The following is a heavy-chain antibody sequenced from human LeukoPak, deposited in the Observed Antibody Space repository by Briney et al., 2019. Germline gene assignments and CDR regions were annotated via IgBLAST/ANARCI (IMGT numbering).Heavy chain of an antibody. Sequence: GGSLRLSCAASGFSFGSYGIHWVRQAPGKGLEWVAVISHEGSQTYYADSVRGRFTISRDNSKNMVYLQMNSLRTEDTAVYYCARTREQWQVLDYWGQGTLVTVSS. D-gene: IGHD6-19*01. J-gene: IGHJ4*02. CDR2: ISHEGSQT. V-gene: IGHV3-30*03. CDR1: GFSFGSYG. CDR3: ARTREQWQVLDY.